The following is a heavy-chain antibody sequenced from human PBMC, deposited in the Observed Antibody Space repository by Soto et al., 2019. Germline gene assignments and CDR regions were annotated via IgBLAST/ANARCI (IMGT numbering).Heavy chain of an antibody. J-gene: IGHJ4*02. Sequence: EVQLVKSGGGLVQPGRSLRLSCVASGFTADDYAMHWVRQAPGKGLEWVSGISSNSDTIDYADSVKGRFTISRDNAKNSLFLQMNSLRPEDTALYYCAKDMKWGGMTTIHYFDSWGQGTLVTVSS. V-gene: IGHV3-9*02. D-gene: IGHD4-17*01. CDR2: ISSNSDTI. CDR1: GFTADDYA. CDR3: AKDMKWGGMTTIHYFDS.